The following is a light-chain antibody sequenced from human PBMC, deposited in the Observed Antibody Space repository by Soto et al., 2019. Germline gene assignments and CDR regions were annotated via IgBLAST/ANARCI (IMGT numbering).Light chain of an antibody. CDR2: GAS. CDR1: QSVSNN. J-gene: IGKJ1*01. Sequence: EIVMTQSPATLSVSPGERATLSCRASQSVSNNLAWYQKKPGQAPRLLIYGASTRATGIPARFSGSGSGTEFTLTISSLQSEDFAFYCCQQYNTWWTFGQGTRVDIK. V-gene: IGKV3-15*01. CDR3: QQYNTWWT.